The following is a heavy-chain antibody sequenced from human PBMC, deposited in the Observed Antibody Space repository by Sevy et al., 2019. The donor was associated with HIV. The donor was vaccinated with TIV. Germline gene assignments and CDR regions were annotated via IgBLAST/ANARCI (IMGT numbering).Heavy chain of an antibody. V-gene: IGHV4-59*13. CDR1: GGSITNYY. CDR3: ARYMGSGTSFDY. CDR2: IHSSGNT. D-gene: IGHD6-13*01. J-gene: IGHJ4*02. Sequence: SETLSLTCTVSGGSITNYYWGWIRQPPGMRLEWIGYIHSSGNTNSNPSLKGRVTISVDTSKNQFSLNLSSVTAADTAVYYCARYMGSGTSFDYWGQGTLVTVSS.